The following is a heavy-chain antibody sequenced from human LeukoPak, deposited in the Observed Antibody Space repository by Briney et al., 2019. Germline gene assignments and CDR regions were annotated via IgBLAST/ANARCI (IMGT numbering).Heavy chain of an antibody. V-gene: IGHV3-48*01. Sequence: PEGSLRLSCAASGFTFSSYSMNWVRQAPGKGLEWVSYISSSSSTIYYADSVKGRFTISRDNSKNTLYLQMNSLRAEDTAVYYCAKDYEPLVGVHRWGDWFDPWGQGTLVTVSS. CDR3: AKDYEPLVGVHRWGDWFDP. CDR1: GFTFSSYS. D-gene: IGHD1-26*01. CDR2: ISSSSSTI. J-gene: IGHJ5*02.